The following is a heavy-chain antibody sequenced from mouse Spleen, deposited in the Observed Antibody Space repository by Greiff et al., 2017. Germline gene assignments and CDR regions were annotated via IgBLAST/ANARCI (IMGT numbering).Heavy chain of an antibody. V-gene: IGHV1-59*01. Sequence: QVQLQQSGAELVRPGTSVKLSCKASGYTFTSYWMHWVKQRPGQGLEWIGVIDPSDSYTNYNQKFKGKATLTVDTSSSTAYMQLSSLTSEDSAVYYCARVGNFDYWGQGTTLTVSS. CDR2: IDPSDSYT. J-gene: IGHJ2*01. CDR1: GYTFTSYW. CDR3: ARVGNFDY. D-gene: IGHD4-1*01.